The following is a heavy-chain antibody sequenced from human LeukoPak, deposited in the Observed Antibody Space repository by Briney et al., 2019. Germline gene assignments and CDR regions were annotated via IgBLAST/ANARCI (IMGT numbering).Heavy chain of an antibody. V-gene: IGHV1-18*01. CDR3: AREKEYCGGDCSVFDS. CDR1: GYTFMSYG. Sequence: ASVKVSCKASGYTFMSYGVTWVRQAPGQGLEWMGWIGAYNGSPKYAQKFRGRVTMTRDSSTSTAYMELRSLRSDDTAVYYCAREKEYCGGDCSVFDSWGQGTLVTVSS. D-gene: IGHD2-21*02. J-gene: IGHJ4*02. CDR2: IGAYNGSP.